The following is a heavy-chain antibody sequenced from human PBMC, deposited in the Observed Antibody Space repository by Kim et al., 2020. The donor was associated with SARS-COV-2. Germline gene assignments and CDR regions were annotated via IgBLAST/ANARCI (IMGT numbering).Heavy chain of an antibody. D-gene: IGHD3-3*01. Sequence: GGSLRLSCAASGFTFSNAWMNWVRQAPGKGLEWVGRIRSKTDGGTSDYAAPVKGRFTISRDDSKNTLHLQMDSLQTEDTAVYYCITGTWSYFDYWGQGTLVTVSS. CDR1: GFTFSNAW. J-gene: IGHJ4*02. CDR2: IRSKTDGGTS. V-gene: IGHV3-15*01. CDR3: ITGTWSYFDY.